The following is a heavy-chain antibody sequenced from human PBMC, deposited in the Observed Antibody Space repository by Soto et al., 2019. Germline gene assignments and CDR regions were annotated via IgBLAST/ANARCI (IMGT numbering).Heavy chain of an antibody. V-gene: IGHV3-49*03. CDR2: IRSKAYGGTT. CDR3: TSAHVDIVVGPAAIYWFDP. D-gene: IGHD2-2*03. CDR1: GFTFGDYA. Sequence: GGSLRLSCTASGFTFGDYAMSWFRQAPGKGLEWVGFIRSKAYGGTTEYAASEKGRFTISREDSKSIAYLEMNSLKTEDTDVYYCTSAHVDIVVGPAAIYWFDPWGQGTLVTVSS. J-gene: IGHJ5*02.